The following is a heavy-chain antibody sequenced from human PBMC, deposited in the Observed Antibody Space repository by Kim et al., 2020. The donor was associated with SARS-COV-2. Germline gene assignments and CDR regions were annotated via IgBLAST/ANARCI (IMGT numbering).Heavy chain of an antibody. D-gene: IGHD5-12*01. CDR3: ARDRKRGYSGYPTTNWFDP. CDR1: GGSFSGYY. V-gene: IGHV4-34*01. J-gene: IGHJ5*02. CDR2: INHSGST. Sequence: SETLSLTCAVYGGSFSGYYWSWIRQPPGKGLEWIGEINHSGSTNYNPSLKSRVTISVDTSKNQFSLKLSSVTAADTAVYYCARDRKRGYSGYPTTNWFDPWGQGTLVTVSS.